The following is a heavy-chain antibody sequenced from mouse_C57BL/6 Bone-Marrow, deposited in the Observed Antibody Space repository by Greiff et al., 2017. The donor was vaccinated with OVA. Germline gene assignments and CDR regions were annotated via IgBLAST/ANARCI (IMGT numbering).Heavy chain of an antibody. CDR2: IHPNSGST. Sequence: QVQLQQPGAELVKPGASVKLSCKASGYTFTSYWMHWVKQRPGQGLEWIGMIHPNSGSTNYNEKFKSKATLTVDKSSSTAYMQLSSLTSEDSAVYYCARSLHYYGSSYAWYFDVWGTGTTVTVSS. D-gene: IGHD1-1*01. J-gene: IGHJ1*03. CDR1: GYTFTSYW. V-gene: IGHV1-64*01. CDR3: ARSLHYYGSSYAWYFDV.